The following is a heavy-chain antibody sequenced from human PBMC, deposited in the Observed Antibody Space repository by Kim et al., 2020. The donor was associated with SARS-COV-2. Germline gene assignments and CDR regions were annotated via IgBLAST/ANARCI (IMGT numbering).Heavy chain of an antibody. CDR1: GGSISSSSYY. CDR3: ARDPSRGEWLRLGHFRYYYGMDV. Sequence: SETLSLTCTVSGGSISSSSYYWGWIRQPPGKGLEWIGSIYYSGSTYYNPSLKSRVTISVDTSKNQFSLKLSSVTAADTAVYYCARDPSRGEWLRLGHFRYYYGMDVWGQGTTVTVSS. V-gene: IGHV4-39*07. D-gene: IGHD5-12*01. CDR2: IYYSGST. J-gene: IGHJ6*02.